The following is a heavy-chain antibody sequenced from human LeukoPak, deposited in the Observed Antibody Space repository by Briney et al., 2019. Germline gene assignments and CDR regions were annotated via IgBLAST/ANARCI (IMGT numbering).Heavy chain of an antibody. CDR2: ISGSGGTT. J-gene: IGHJ6*02. V-gene: IGHV3-23*01. Sequence: KTGGSLRLSCAASGFTFSSFAMSWVRQAPGKGLEWVSVISGSGGTTYYAESVKGRFTISRDNSKNTLYLQVNSLRAEDTAVYFCSRYCSTTTCPGYYYGMDIWGQGTTVTVSS. D-gene: IGHD2-2*01. CDR3: SRYCSTTTCPGYYYGMDI. CDR1: GFTFSSFA.